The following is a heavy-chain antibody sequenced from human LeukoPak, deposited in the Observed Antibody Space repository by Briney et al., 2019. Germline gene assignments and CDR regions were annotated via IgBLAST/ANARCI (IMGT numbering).Heavy chain of an antibody. J-gene: IGHJ6*03. CDR1: GGSISSYY. CDR3: ARDEGYSRALGMDV. V-gene: IGHV4-59*01. Sequence: SETLYLTCTVSGGSISSYYWSWIRQPPGKGLEWIGYIYYSGSTNYNPSLKSRVTISVDTSKNQFSLKLSSVTAADTAVYYCARDEGYSRALGMDVWGKGTTVTVSS. D-gene: IGHD6-13*01. CDR2: IYYSGST.